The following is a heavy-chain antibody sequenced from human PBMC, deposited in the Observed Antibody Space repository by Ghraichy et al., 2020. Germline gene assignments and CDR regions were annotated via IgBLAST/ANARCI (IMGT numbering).Heavy chain of an antibody. CDR2: IYWDDDK. CDR1: GFSLSTSGVG. Sequence: SGPTLVKPTQTLTLTCTFSGFSLSTSGVGVGWIRQPPGKALEWLSLIYWDDDKRYSPSLKSRLTITKDTSKNQVVLTMTNMDPVDTATYYCAHSRYCGSTTCYSTRGNYFDYWGQGTLVTVSS. J-gene: IGHJ4*02. D-gene: IGHD2-2*02. V-gene: IGHV2-5*02. CDR3: AHSRYCGSTTCYSTRGNYFDY.